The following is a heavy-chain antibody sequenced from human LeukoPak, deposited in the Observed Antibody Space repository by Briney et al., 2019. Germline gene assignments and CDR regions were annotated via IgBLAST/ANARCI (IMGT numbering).Heavy chain of an antibody. CDR2: IYYSGST. V-gene: IGHV4-59*01. J-gene: IGHJ4*02. CDR1: GGSISSYY. D-gene: IGHD5-18*01. Sequence: SETLSLTCTVSGGSISSYYWSWIWQPPGKGLEWIGYIYYSGSTNYNPSLESRVSISVDRSKNQFSLKLSSVTAADTAMYYCARDSYSYIDYWGQGTLVTVSS. CDR3: ARDSYSYIDY.